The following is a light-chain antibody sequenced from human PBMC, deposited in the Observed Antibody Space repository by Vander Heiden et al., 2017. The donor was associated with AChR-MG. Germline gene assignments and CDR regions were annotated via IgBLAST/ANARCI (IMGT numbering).Light chain of an antibody. CDR2: AAS. V-gene: IGKV1-39*01. J-gene: IGKJ4*01. CDR1: QSISRY. CDR3: QQTDIALRIT. Sequence: DIQMTQSPSSLSASVGDRVTITCRASQSISRYLNWYQQKPGKAPKLLIYAASTLQSGVPSRFSGGGSGTDFTLTISSLQPEDFATYYCQQTDIALRITFGGGTKVEIK.